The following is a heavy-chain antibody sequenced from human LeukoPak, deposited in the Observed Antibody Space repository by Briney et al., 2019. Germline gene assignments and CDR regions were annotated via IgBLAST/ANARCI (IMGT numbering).Heavy chain of an antibody. CDR3: AKCARYSGYDSDFDY. Sequence: GGSLRLSCAASGFTFSSYAMTWVRQAPGKGLEWVSGISASGGSTYNADSVKGRFTISRDNSKNTPYLQMNSLRAEDTAAYFCAKCARYSGYDSDFDYWGQGTLVTVSS. CDR1: GFTFSSYA. J-gene: IGHJ4*02. CDR2: ISASGGST. D-gene: IGHD5-12*01. V-gene: IGHV3-23*01.